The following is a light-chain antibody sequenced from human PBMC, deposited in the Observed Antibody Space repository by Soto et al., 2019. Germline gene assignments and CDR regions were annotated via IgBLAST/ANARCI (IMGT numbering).Light chain of an antibody. CDR1: QSVSSGY. J-gene: IGKJ1*01. CDR3: QQYGSSGT. CDR2: GAS. Sequence: EIVLTQSPGTLSLSPGERATLSCRASQSVSSGYLAWYQQKPGQAPRLLMSGASSRATGIPDRFSGSGSGTDFTLTISRLEPEDFAVYYCQQYGSSGTFGQGTKVEIK. V-gene: IGKV3-20*01.